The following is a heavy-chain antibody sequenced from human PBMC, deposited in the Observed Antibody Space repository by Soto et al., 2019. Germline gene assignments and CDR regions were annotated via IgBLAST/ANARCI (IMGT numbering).Heavy chain of an antibody. D-gene: IGHD4-17*01. J-gene: IGHJ4*02. CDR2: IYYSGTT. V-gene: IGHV4-59*01. Sequence: PSETLSLTCTVSGGSISNYYWTWIRQPPGKGLEWIGYIYYSGTTNYNPSLKSRVTISVDTSKNQFSLKLSSVTTADTAVYYCARAYGDCFDYWGQGTLVTVSS. CDR3: ARAYGDCFDY. CDR1: GGSISNYY.